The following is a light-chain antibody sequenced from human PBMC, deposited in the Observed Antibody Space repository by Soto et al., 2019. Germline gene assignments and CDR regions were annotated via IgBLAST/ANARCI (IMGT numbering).Light chain of an antibody. V-gene: IGLV2-23*01. Sequence: QSALTQPASVSGSPGQSITISCTGTSSTVGGFNVVSWYQQHPGKAPKVIIYEGIKRPSGVSNRFSGSNSGSTASLTISGLQAEDEADYYCCSFAGSFYVFGTGTKLTVL. CDR2: EGI. J-gene: IGLJ1*01. CDR3: CSFAGSFYV. CDR1: SSTVGGFNV.